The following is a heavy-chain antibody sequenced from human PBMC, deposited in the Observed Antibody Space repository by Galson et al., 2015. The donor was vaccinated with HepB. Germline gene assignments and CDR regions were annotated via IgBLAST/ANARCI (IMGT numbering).Heavy chain of an antibody. V-gene: IGHV3-23*01. D-gene: IGHD3-10*01. Sequence: SLRLSCAASGFTFNTYAMNWVRQAPGKGLEWVPVISGSGDSTYYADSVKGRFTISRDNSKNTLYLQMSSLRAEDTAVYYCAKGTAYYFAMDVWGQGTTVTVSS. CDR1: GFTFNTYA. CDR3: AKGTAYYFAMDV. CDR2: ISGSGDST. J-gene: IGHJ6*02.